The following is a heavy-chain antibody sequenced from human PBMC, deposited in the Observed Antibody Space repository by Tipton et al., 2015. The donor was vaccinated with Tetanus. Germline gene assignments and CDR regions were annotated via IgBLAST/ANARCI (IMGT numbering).Heavy chain of an antibody. Sequence: TLSLTCTVSGGSISSGGYYWSWIRQHPGKGLEWIGYIYYSGSTYYNPSLKSRVTISVDTSKNQFSLKLSSVTAADTAVYYCARDGYYDSKVDRAFDIWGQGTMVTVSS. J-gene: IGHJ3*02. CDR3: ARDGYYDSKVDRAFDI. CDR2: IYYSGST. CDR1: GGSISSGGYY. D-gene: IGHD3-22*01. V-gene: IGHV4-31*03.